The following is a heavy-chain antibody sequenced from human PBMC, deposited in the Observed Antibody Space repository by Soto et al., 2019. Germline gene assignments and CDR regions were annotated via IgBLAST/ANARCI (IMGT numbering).Heavy chain of an antibody. CDR3: ARLGLTIAAPVVDY. CDR2: ISAYNGNT. V-gene: IGHV1-18*04. D-gene: IGHD4-4*01. J-gene: IGHJ4*02. Sequence: ASVKVSCKAFGYTFTSYGISWVRQAPGQGLEWMGWISAYNGNTNYAQKLQGRVTMTTDTSTSTAYMELRSLRSDDTAVYYCARLGLTIAAPVVDYWGQGTLVTVSS. CDR1: GYTFTSYG.